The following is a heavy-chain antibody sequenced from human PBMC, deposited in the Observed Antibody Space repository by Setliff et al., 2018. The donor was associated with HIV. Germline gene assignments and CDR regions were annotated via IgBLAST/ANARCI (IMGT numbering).Heavy chain of an antibody. CDR1: GYSFTNHY. J-gene: IGHJ6*02. D-gene: IGHD3-3*01. CDR2: INPTGGST. V-gene: IGHV1-46*01. Sequence: GASVKVSCKPSGYSFTNHYMHWVRQAPGQGLEWMGVINPTGGSTRNTQKFQGRVAMTRDTSTSTVYMELSSLRSEDTAVYYCARIFGDQGYYYGMDVWGQGTTVTVSS. CDR3: ARIFGDQGYYYGMDV.